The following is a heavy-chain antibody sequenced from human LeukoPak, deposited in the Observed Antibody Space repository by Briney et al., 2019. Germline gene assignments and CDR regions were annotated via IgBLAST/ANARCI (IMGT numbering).Heavy chain of an antibody. CDR3: ARSDYYGSSD. D-gene: IGHD3-10*01. J-gene: IGHJ4*02. V-gene: IGHV3-21*01. CDR2: ISSSSSSI. Sequence: PGGSLRLSCAASGFTFNIHSMNWVRQAPGKGLEWVSSISSSSSSIYYADSVKGRFTISRDNAKNSLYLQMNSLRAEDTAVYYCARSDYYGSSDWGQGTLVTVSS. CDR1: GFTFNIHS.